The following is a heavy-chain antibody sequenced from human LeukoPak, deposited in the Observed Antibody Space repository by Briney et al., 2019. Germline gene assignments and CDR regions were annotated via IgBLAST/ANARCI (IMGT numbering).Heavy chain of an antibody. CDR2: IYYSGST. CDR3: ARVRATVTTWYFDL. Sequence: SETLSLTCTVSGGSISSYYWSWIRQPPGKGLERIGYIYYSGSTNYNPPLKSRVTISVDTSKNQFSLKLSSVTAADTAVYYCARVRATVTTWYFDLWGRGTLVTVSS. CDR1: GGSISSYY. D-gene: IGHD4-17*01. V-gene: IGHV4-59*01. J-gene: IGHJ2*01.